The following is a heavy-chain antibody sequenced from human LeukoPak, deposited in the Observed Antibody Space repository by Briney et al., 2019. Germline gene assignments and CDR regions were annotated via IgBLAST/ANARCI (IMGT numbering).Heavy chain of an antibody. V-gene: IGHV3-23*01. D-gene: IGHD3-9*01. J-gene: IGHJ4*02. Sequence: GGSLGLSCAASGFMFSSHAMSWVRQAPGKGLEWVSGITNSTYYAGSVKGRFTISRDNSKNTLFLQMNSLRAEDTAVYYCARETLLRHFDFDYWGQGALVTVSS. CDR3: ARETLLRHFDFDY. CDR2: ITNST. CDR1: GFMFSSHA.